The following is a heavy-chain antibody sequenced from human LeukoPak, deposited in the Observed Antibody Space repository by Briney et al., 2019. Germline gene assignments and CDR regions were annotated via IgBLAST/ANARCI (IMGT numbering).Heavy chain of an antibody. CDR1: GFTFGDYA. V-gene: IGHV3-49*03. Sequence: PGGSLRLSCTASGFTFGDYAMSWFRQAPGKGLEWVGFIRSKAYGGTTEYAASVKGRFTISRDDSKSIAYLQMNSLKTEDTAVYYCTSPVVVTAIQSDYWGQGTLVTVSS. J-gene: IGHJ4*02. CDR2: IRSKAYGGTT. D-gene: IGHD2-21*02. CDR3: TSPVVVTAIQSDY.